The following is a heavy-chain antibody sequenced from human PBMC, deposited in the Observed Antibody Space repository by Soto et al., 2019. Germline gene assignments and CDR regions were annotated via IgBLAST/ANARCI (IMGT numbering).Heavy chain of an antibody. CDR1: VGTFSSYA. Sequence: SVKVSCKASVGTFSSYAISWVRQAPGQGLEWMGGIIPIFGTANYAQKFQGRVTITADESTSTAYMELSSLRSEDTAVYYCARDLGLSDNYYYYGMDVWGQGTTVTVSS. D-gene: IGHD3-16*01. CDR2: IIPIFGTA. J-gene: IGHJ6*02. V-gene: IGHV1-69*13. CDR3: ARDLGLSDNYYYYGMDV.